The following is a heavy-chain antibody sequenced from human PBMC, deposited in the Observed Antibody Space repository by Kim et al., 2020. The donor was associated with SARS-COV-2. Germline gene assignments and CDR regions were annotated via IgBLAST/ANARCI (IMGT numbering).Heavy chain of an antibody. CDR1: GGSFSGYY. D-gene: IGHD6-19*01. J-gene: IGHJ4*02. V-gene: IGHV4-34*01. Sequence: SETLSLTCAVYGGSFSGYYWSWIRQPPGKGLEWIGEINHSGSTNYNPSLKSRVTISVDTSKNQFSLKLSSVTAADTAVYYCARGPSSGWENVTPRRGTSRGRRGFDYWGQGTLVTVSS. CDR2: INHSGST. CDR3: ARGPSSGWENVTPRRGTSRGRRGFDY.